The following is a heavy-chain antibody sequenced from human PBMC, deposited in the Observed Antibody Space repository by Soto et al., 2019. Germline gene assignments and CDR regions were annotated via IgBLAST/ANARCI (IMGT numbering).Heavy chain of an antibody. CDR2: ISGSGGST. CDR3: AKNWGYYGSGSYPTFDY. CDR1: GFTFSSYA. V-gene: IGHV3-23*01. J-gene: IGHJ4*02. Sequence: GGSLRLSCAASGFTFSSYAMSWVRQAPGKGLEWVSAISGSGGSTYYADSVKGRFTISRDNSKNTLYLQMNSLRAEDTAVYYCAKNWGYYGSGSYPTFDYWGQGTLVTVSS. D-gene: IGHD3-10*01.